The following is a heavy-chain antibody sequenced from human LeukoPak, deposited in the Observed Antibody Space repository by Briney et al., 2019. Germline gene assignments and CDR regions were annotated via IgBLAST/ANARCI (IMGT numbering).Heavy chain of an antibody. CDR3: ARQPGTHSHFDY. Sequence: PSETLSLTCTVSGSSVSSTRYYWGWIRQPPGKGLEWIGSIFYSGSTYYNPSLKSRVTISVDTSKNQFSLRLNSVTAADTAVYYCARQPGTHSHFDYWGQGTLVTVSS. D-gene: IGHD1-1*01. CDR1: GSSVSSTRYY. CDR2: IFYSGST. J-gene: IGHJ4*02. V-gene: IGHV4-39*01.